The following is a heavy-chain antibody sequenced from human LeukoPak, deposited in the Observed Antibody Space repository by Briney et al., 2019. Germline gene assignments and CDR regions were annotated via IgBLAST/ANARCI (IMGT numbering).Heavy chain of an antibody. Sequence: SETLSLTCTVSGGSISSSSYYWGWIRQPPGTGLEWIGSIYYSGSTYYNPSLKSRVTISVDTTKNQFSLKLSSVAAADTAVYYCAGHGDYGVPYYYYYMDVWGKGTTVTISS. V-gene: IGHV4-39*01. D-gene: IGHD4-17*01. CDR3: AGHGDYGVPYYYYYMDV. CDR1: GGSISSSSYY. J-gene: IGHJ6*03. CDR2: IYYSGST.